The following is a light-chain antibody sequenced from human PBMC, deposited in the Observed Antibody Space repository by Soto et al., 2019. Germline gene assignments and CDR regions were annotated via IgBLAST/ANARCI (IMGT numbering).Light chain of an antibody. Sequence: SALTQPPSASVSPGQSVTISCTGTSSDVGGYNYVSLFQQHPGKAPKLIIHEVNQRPSGVPDRFSGSKSGNTASLTVSGLQAEDEGTYYCSSYGGYNNVVFGTGTKVTVL. J-gene: IGLJ1*01. CDR3: SSYGGYNNVV. V-gene: IGLV2-8*01. CDR1: SSDVGGYNY. CDR2: EVN.